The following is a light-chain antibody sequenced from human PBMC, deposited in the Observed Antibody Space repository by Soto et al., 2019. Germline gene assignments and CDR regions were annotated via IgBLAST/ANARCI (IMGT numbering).Light chain of an antibody. Sequence: DIQMTQSPSTLSASVVDRLTITFRASQSISSWLAWYQQKPGKAPKLLIYKASNLESGVPSRFSGSGSGTEFTLTISSLQPDDFAAYYCQQYKSYSRTFGQGTKV. CDR2: KAS. J-gene: IGKJ1*01. CDR3: QQYKSYSRT. V-gene: IGKV1-5*03. CDR1: QSISSW.